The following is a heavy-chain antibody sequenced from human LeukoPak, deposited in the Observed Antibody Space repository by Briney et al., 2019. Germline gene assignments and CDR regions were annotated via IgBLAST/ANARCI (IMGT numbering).Heavy chain of an antibody. J-gene: IGHJ5*02. CDR2: ICYSGST. CDR1: GGSISSSSYY. D-gene: IGHD4-17*01. CDR3: AREMTTSNWFDP. Sequence: PSETLSLTCTVSGGSISSSSYYWGWIRQPPGKGLEWIGSICYSGSTYYNPSLKSRVTISVDTSKNQFSLKLSSVTAADTAVYYCAREMTTSNWFDPWGQGTLVTVSS. V-gene: IGHV4-39*07.